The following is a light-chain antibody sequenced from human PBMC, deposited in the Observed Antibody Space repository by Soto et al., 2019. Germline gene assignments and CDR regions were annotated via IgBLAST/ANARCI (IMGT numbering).Light chain of an antibody. J-gene: IGKJ1*01. V-gene: IGKV1-39*01. Sequence: DFQMTQSPSSLSASVGDRVTITCRASQSVTKYLNWYQQKPGEAPKLLIYAASSLHSGVPSRFTGSGSGTDFTLTITTPQPEDFATYYCQQTYSLPRTFGQGTKVDI. CDR1: QSVTKY. CDR3: QQTYSLPRT. CDR2: AAS.